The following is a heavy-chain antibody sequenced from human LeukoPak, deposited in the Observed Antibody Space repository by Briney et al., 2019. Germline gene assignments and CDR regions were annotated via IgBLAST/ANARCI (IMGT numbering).Heavy chain of an antibody. CDR2: ISYGGSKT. CDR1: GFTFSSYS. D-gene: IGHD6-19*01. J-gene: IGHJ6*03. Sequence: GGSLRLSCAASGFTFSSYSIHWVRQGPGKGLEWVSVISYGGSKTHYADSVKGRFTISRDNSKNTVSLQMNSLTDEDSAVYYCAREGSGLNHNYYFMDVWGKGTTVIVSS. V-gene: IGHV3-30*04. CDR3: AREGSGLNHNYYFMDV.